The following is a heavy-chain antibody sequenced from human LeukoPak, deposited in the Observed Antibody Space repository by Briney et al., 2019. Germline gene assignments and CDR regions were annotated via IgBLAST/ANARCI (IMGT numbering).Heavy chain of an antibody. J-gene: IGHJ5*02. V-gene: IGHV3-21*01. Sequence: GGSLRLSCPASGFTFSSYNMSWVRQGPGKGLEWVSSISSGSSYIYYADSVQGRFTISRDNAKNSLYLQMSSLTAEDTAVYYCARDRQGFMSEWPNWFDPWGQGALVTVSS. CDR3: ARDRQGFMSEWPNWFDP. D-gene: IGHD3-16*01. CDR2: ISSGSSYI. CDR1: GFTFSSYN.